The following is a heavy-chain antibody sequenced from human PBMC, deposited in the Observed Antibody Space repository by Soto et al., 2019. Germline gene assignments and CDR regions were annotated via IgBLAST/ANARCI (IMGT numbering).Heavy chain of an antibody. Sequence: ASVKVSCKASGYTFTSYYMHWVRQAPGQGLEWMGIINPSGGSTSYAQKFQGRVTMTRDTSTSTVYMELSSLRSEDTAVYYCARDMVVVVPAAMRESGYDMPPLYFDYRGQGTLVTVSS. V-gene: IGHV1-46*03. CDR2: INPSGGST. CDR3: ARDMVVVVPAAMRESGYDMPPLYFDY. D-gene: IGHD2-2*01. J-gene: IGHJ4*02. CDR1: GYTFTSYY.